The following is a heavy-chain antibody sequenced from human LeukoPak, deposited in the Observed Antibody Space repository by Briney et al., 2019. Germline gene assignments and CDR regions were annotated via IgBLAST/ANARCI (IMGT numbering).Heavy chain of an antibody. CDR3: ARDRYYDKPRDAFDI. CDR1: GGSISSSSYY. J-gene: IGHJ3*02. V-gene: IGHV4-39*07. Sequence: PSETLSLTCTVSGGSISSSSYYWGWIRQPPGKGLEWIGSIYYSGSTYYNPSLKSRVTISVDTSKNQFSLKLSSVTAADTAVYYCARDRYYDKPRDAFDIWGQGTMVTASS. CDR2: IYYSGST. D-gene: IGHD3-3*01.